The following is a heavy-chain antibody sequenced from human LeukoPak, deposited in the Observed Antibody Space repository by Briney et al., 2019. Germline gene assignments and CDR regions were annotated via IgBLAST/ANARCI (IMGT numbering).Heavy chain of an antibody. CDR2: ISGSGGST. J-gene: IGHJ4*02. Sequence: PGGSLRLSCAASGFTVSNKYMTWVRQAPGKGLEWVSAISGSGGSTYYADSVKGRFTISRDKSKNTLYLQMNSLRAEDTAVYYCAKGDTTWELPHDYWGQGTLVTVSS. V-gene: IGHV3-23*01. D-gene: IGHD3-10*01. CDR3: AKGDTTWELPHDY. CDR1: GFTVSNKY.